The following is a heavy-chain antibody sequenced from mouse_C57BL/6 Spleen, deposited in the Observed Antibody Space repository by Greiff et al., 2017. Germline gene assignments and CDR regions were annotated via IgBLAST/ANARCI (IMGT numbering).Heavy chain of an antibody. J-gene: IGHJ2*01. CDR1: GYAFSSYW. Sequence: VQRVESGAELVKPGASVKISCKASGYAFSSYWMNWVKQRPGKGLAWIGQIYPGDGDTNYNGKFKGKATLTADKSSSTAYMQLSSLTSEDSAVYFCARSITTVVAPYYFDYWGQGTTLTVSS. CDR3: ARSITTVVAPYYFDY. V-gene: IGHV1-80*01. CDR2: IYPGDGDT. D-gene: IGHD1-1*01.